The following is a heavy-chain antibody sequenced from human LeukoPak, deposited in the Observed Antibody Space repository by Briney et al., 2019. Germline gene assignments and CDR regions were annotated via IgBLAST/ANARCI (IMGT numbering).Heavy chain of an antibody. D-gene: IGHD1-14*01. Sequence: GGSLRLSCAASGFTFSSYSMNWVRQAPGKGLEWVSCISSSSSTIYYADSVKGRFTISRDNAKNSLYLQMNSLRAEDTAVYYCAKNGEPHYYMDVLGKGTTVTVSS. CDR2: ISSSSSTI. CDR1: GFTFSSYS. CDR3: AKNGEPHYYMDV. V-gene: IGHV3-48*01. J-gene: IGHJ6*03.